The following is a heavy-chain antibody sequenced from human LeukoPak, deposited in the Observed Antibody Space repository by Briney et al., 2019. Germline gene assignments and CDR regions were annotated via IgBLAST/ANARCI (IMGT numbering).Heavy chain of an antibody. J-gene: IGHJ4*02. Sequence: SETLSLTCTVSGGSISSGGYYWRWIRQHPGKGLEWIGYIYYSGSTYYNPSLKSRVTISVDTSKNQFSLKLSSVTAADTAVYYCARDATIAAAGPGYFDYWGQGTLVTVSS. D-gene: IGHD6-13*01. CDR2: IYYSGST. CDR3: ARDATIAAAGPGYFDY. V-gene: IGHV4-31*03. CDR1: GGSISSGGYY.